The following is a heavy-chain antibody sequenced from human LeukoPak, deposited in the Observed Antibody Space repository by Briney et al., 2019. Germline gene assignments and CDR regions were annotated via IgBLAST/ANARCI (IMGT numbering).Heavy chain of an antibody. CDR2: IYYSGST. CDR3: ARDTTPGGY. J-gene: IGHJ4*02. V-gene: IGHV4-61*01. D-gene: IGHD1-26*01. Sequence: PSETLSLTCTVSGGSISSSSYYWSWIRQPPGKGLEWIGYIYYSGSTNYNPSLKSRVTISVDTSKNQFSLKLSSVTAADTAVYYCARDTTPGGYWGQGTLVTVSS. CDR1: GGSISSSSYY.